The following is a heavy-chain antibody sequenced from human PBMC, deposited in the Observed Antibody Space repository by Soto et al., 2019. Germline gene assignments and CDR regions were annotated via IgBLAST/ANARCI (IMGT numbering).Heavy chain of an antibody. D-gene: IGHD2-2*01. CDR1: GGSISRNNYY. V-gene: IGHV4-39*01. CDR2: IFYSGST. Sequence: SETLSLTCTVSGGSISRNNYYWGWIRQPPGKGLEWIGTIFYSGSTYYNSSLKSRLTISIDTSKNQFSLKLSSVTAADTAVFFCARTDCSSSTCYIDYWGQGTLVTVSS. CDR3: ARTDCSSSTCYIDY. J-gene: IGHJ4*02.